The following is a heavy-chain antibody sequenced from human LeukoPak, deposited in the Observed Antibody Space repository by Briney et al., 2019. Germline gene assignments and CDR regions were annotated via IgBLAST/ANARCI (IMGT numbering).Heavy chain of an antibody. D-gene: IGHD3-16*02. CDR3: ARMITFGGVIAHGDY. CDR1: GGSFSGYY. Sequence: SETLSLTCAVYGGSFSGYYWSWIRQPAGKGLEWIGEINHSGSTNYNPSLKSRVTISVDTSKNQFSLKLSSVTAADTAVYYCARMITFGGVIAHGDYWGQGTLVTVSS. CDR2: INHSGST. J-gene: IGHJ4*02. V-gene: IGHV4-34*01.